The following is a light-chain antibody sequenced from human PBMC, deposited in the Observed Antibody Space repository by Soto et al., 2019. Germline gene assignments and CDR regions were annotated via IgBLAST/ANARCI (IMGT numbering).Light chain of an antibody. Sequence: DIVMTQSPLSLPVTPGEPASISCRSSQSLLHSNGYTYLDWYLQKPGQSPLLLIYLGSNRASGVPDRFSGSGSGTDFTLKISRVEAEDVGGYYCMQALQTPWTFGQGTKGEIK. CDR3: MQALQTPWT. J-gene: IGKJ1*01. CDR1: QSLLHSNGYTY. CDR2: LGS. V-gene: IGKV2-28*01.